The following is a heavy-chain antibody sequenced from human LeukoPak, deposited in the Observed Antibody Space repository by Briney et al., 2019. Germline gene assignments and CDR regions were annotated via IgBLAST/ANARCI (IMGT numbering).Heavy chain of an antibody. CDR2: IWYDGSNK. CDR3: ASGHSSSSFDY. D-gene: IGHD6-6*01. V-gene: IGHV3-33*01. J-gene: IGHJ4*02. CDR1: GFTFSSYG. Sequence: GGSLRLSCAASGFTFSSYGMHWVRHAAGKGLECVAVIWYDGSNKYYADSVKGRFTISRDNSKNTLYLQMNSLRAEDTAVYYCASGHSSSSFDYWGQGTLVTVSS.